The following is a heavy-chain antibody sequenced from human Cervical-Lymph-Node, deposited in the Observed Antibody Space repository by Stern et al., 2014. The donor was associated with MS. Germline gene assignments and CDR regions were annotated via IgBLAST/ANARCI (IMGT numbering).Heavy chain of an antibody. CDR1: GYSFTRYW. Sequence: VQLVQSGAEVKKPGESLKISCKDSGYSFTRYWIGWVRQMPGKGLEWMGIIYPGDSDTRYSASFQGQVTISADKSINTAYLQWSSLRALDSAIYYCARGGVSFDTGLVAFDYWGQGTLVTVSS. CDR2: IYPGDSDT. CDR3: ARGGVSFDTGLVAFDY. D-gene: IGHD5-18*01. J-gene: IGHJ4*02. V-gene: IGHV5-51*01.